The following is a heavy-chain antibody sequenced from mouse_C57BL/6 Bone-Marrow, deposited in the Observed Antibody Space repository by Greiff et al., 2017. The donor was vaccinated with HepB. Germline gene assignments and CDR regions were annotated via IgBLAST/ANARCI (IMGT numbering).Heavy chain of an antibody. D-gene: IGHD1-1*01. V-gene: IGHV1-74*01. CDR2: IHPSDSDT. Sequence: LQQPGAELVKPGASVKVSCKASGYTFTSYWMHWVKQRPGQGLEWIGRIHPSDSDTNYNQKFKGKATLTVDKSSSTAYMQLSSLTSEDSAVYYCAFITTVAGFAYWGQGTLVTVSA. J-gene: IGHJ3*01. CDR1: GYTFTSYW. CDR3: AFITTVAGFAY.